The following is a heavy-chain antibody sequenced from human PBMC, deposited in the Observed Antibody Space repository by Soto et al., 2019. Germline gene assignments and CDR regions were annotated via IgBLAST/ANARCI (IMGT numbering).Heavy chain of an antibody. V-gene: IGHV1-69*01. J-gene: IGHJ6*02. CDR3: ARIITAAADYYYYYGMDV. D-gene: IGHD6-13*01. CDR2: IIPIFGTA. Sequence: QVQLVQSGAEVKKPGSSVKVSCKASGGTFSSYAISWVRQAPGQGLEWMGGIIPIFGTANYAQKFQGRVTITADESTSTAYMELSSLRSDDTAVYYCARIITAAADYYYYYGMDVWGQGTTVTVSS. CDR1: GGTFSSYA.